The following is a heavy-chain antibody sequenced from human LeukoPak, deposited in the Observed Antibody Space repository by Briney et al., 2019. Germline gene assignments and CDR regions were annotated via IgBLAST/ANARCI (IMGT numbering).Heavy chain of an antibody. V-gene: IGHV3-23*01. J-gene: IGHJ4*02. CDR2: ISGSGGST. CDR1: GGSINSYF. D-gene: IGHD5-18*01. Sequence: PSETLSLTCTVSGGSINSYFWSWVRQAPGKGLEWVSAISGSGGSTYYADSVKGRFTISRDNSKNTLYLQMNSLRAEDTAVYYCAKVLSGYSYGSRGQGTLVTVSS. CDR3: AKVLSGYSYGS.